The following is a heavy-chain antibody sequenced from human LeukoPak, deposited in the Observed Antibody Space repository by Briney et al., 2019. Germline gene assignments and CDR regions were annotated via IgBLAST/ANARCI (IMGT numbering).Heavy chain of an antibody. D-gene: IGHD5-18*01. CDR2: IYYSGST. J-gene: IGHJ4*02. V-gene: IGHV4-59*01. CDR1: GGSISSYY. Sequence: SETLSLTCTVSGGSISSYYWSWIRQPPGKGLEWIGYIYYSGSTNYNPSLKSRVTISVDTSKNQFSLKLSSVTAADTGVYYCARGRYSYGLRATFDYWGQGTLVTVSS. CDR3: ARGRYSYGLRATFDY.